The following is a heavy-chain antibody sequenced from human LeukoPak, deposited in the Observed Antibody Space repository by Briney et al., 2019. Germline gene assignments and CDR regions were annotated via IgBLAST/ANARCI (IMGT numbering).Heavy chain of an antibody. CDR3: AKSGYSGYDPSYFFAY. J-gene: IGHJ4*02. CDR2: ISSSSGYI. Sequence: GGPLRLSCAASGFTFSSYSMNWVRQAPGKGLEWVSSISSSSGYIYYADSVKGRFTISRDNAKNSLYLQMNSLRAEDTAVYYCAKSGYSGYDPSYFFAYWGQGTLVTVSS. CDR1: GFTFSSYS. D-gene: IGHD5-12*01. V-gene: IGHV3-21*01.